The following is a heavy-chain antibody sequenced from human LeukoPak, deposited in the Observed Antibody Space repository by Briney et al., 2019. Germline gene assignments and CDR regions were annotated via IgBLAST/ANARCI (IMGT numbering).Heavy chain of an antibody. D-gene: IGHD3-10*01. Sequence: SETLSLTCAVYGGPFSGYYWSWIRKPPGKGLEWIGEINHSGSTNYNPSLKSRVTISVDTSKNQFSLKLSSVTAADTAVYYCARGRITMVRGVIITSHYYYGMDVWGKGTTVTVSS. J-gene: IGHJ6*04. CDR1: GGPFSGYY. CDR3: ARGRITMVRGVIITSHYYYGMDV. V-gene: IGHV4-34*01. CDR2: INHSGST.